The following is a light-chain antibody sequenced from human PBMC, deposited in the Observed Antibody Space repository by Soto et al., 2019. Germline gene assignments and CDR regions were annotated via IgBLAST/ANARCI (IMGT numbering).Light chain of an antibody. Sequence: EVVFTQSPGTLSLSPGEIATLCCRASQSVDNNYLAWYQQKPGQAPRLLIYGASSRTTGIPDRFSGSGSRTDFTLTITRLEPEDVAVYYCHQYGSSSLTFGGGTKVEIK. V-gene: IGKV3-20*01. CDR3: HQYGSSSLT. J-gene: IGKJ4*01. CDR2: GAS. CDR1: QSVDNNY.